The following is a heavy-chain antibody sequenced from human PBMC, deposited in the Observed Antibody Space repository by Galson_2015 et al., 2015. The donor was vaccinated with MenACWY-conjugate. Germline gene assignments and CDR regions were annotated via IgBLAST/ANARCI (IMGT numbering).Heavy chain of an antibody. CDR3: TRHAEEGYSDFERPFDY. Sequence: SLRLSCAASGFTFSGSAMHWVRQASGKGLEWVGRIRNKPNIYATAYAASVRGRFTISRDDSKNTAYLQMNSLKTEDTAADYCTRHAEEGYSDFERPFDYWGQGTLVTVSS. V-gene: IGHV3-73*01. D-gene: IGHD5-12*01. CDR2: IRNKPNIYAT. CDR1: GFTFSGSA. J-gene: IGHJ4*02.